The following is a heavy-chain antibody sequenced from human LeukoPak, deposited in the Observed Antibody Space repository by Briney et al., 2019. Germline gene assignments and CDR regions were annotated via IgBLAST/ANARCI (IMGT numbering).Heavy chain of an antibody. CDR1: GFTFSSYG. CDR2: ISYDGSNK. CDR3: ARERNMKVDY. Sequence: GGSLRLSCAVSGFTFSSYGMHWVRQAPGKGLEWVAVISYDGSNKYYADSVKGRFTISRDNSKNTLYLQMNSLRAEDTAVYYCARERNMKVDYWGQGTLVTVSS. J-gene: IGHJ4*02. V-gene: IGHV3-30*03.